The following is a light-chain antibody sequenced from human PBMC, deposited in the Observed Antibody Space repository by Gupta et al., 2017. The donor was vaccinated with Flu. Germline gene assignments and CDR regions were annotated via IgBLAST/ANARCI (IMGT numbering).Light chain of an antibody. CDR2: GKN. J-gene: IGLJ2*01. Sequence: SSALTQDPAVSVALGQTVRITCQGDSLRSYYASWYQQKPGQAPILVIYGKNNRPSGIPDRFSGSSSGNTASLTITGAQAEDEADYYCSSRDSSGYNQIFAGGTKLTVL. CDR1: SLRSYY. V-gene: IGLV3-19*01. CDR3: SSRDSSGYNQI.